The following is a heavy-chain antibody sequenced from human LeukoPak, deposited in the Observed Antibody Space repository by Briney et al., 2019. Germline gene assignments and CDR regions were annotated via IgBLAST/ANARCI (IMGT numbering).Heavy chain of an antibody. CDR3: ANEEVPNDY. CDR2: ISISGDVT. D-gene: IGHD4/OR15-4a*01. V-gene: IGHV3-23*01. CDR1: RFPFSTHA. J-gene: IGHJ4*02. Sequence: GGSLRLSCAVSRFPFSTHAMSWVRQAPGGGLEWVSGISISGDVTYYADAVQGRFITSRDNSRNTVYLQMNSLRVEDTAVYYCANEEVPNDYWGQGTLVTVSS.